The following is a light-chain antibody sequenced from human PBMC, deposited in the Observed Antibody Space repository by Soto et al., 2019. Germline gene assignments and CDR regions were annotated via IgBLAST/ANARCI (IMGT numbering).Light chain of an antibody. CDR3: SSSRSNTNQVE. CDR1: SSDVGGYDF. V-gene: IGLV2-14*01. Sequence: QSALTQPASVSGSPGQSITISCTGTSSDVGGYDFVSWYQHHPGRAPKLIIYEVSSRPSGVSNRFSGSKSGNTASLTISGLQDEDEAEYHCSSSRSNTNQVEFGGGTKLTVL. J-gene: IGLJ2*01. CDR2: EVS.